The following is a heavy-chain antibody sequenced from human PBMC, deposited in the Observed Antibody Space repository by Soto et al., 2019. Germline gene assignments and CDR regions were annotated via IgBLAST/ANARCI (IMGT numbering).Heavy chain of an antibody. CDR1: GFTFRTYG. CDR2: IWYDGSIE. D-gene: IGHD3-10*01. CDR3: ARDRDTVSSGVLDY. Sequence: QVQLVESGGGVVQPGRSLRLSCAASGFTFRTYGMHWVRQAPGKGLEWVAVIWYDGSIEYYADSVKGRFTISRDNSKNTLYLQMNSLRAEDTAVYYCARDRDTVSSGVLDYWGQGALVTVSS. V-gene: IGHV3-33*01. J-gene: IGHJ4*02.